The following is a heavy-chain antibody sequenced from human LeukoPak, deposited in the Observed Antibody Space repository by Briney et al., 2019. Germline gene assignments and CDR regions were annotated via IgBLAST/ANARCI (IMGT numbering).Heavy chain of an antibody. Sequence: KPGGSLRLSCAASGFTFSSYSMNWVRRAPGKGLEWVSSISSSSSYIYYADSVKGRFTISRDNAKNSLYLQMNSLRAEDTAVYYCARDYPPGLTFNYYYGMDVWGKGTTVTVSS. J-gene: IGHJ6*04. CDR1: GFTFSSYS. V-gene: IGHV3-21*01. D-gene: IGHD3-9*01. CDR2: ISSSSSYI. CDR3: ARDYPPGLTFNYYYGMDV.